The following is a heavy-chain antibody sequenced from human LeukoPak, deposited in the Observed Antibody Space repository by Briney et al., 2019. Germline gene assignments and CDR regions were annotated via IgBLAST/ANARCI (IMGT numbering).Heavy chain of an antibody. D-gene: IGHD3-10*01. J-gene: IGHJ4*02. V-gene: IGHV3-30-3*01. CDR3: ARDVERWGIGSGSHSPVHY. CDR2: ISYDGSNK. Sequence: PGRSLRLSCAASGFTFSSYALHWVRQAPGKGLEWVAVISYDGSNKYYADFVKGRFTISRDNSKNTLYLQMNSLRAEDTAVYYCARDVERWGIGSGSHSPVHYWGQGALVTVSS. CDR1: GFTFSSYA.